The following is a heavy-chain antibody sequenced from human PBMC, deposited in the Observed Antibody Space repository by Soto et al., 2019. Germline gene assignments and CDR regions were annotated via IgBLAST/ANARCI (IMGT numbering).Heavy chain of an antibody. V-gene: IGHV3-48*03. CDR1: GFIFSDYE. J-gene: IGHJ3*01. Sequence: EAELVESGGGLVQPGGSLTLSCAGSGFIFSDYEVDWVRQAPGRGPEWISYISDGGTTIYYAASVKGRFTISRDDAKKSLYLHMNNLRVDDTAIYFCVKEYCTGGTCFDAFDLWGQGTVVTVSS. CDR2: ISDGGTTI. D-gene: IGHD2-8*02. CDR3: VKEYCTGGTCFDAFDL.